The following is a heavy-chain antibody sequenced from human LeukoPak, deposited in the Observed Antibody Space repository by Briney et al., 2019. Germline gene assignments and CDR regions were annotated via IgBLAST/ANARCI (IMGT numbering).Heavy chain of an antibody. V-gene: IGHV1-18*01. CDR2: ISAYNGNT. J-gene: IGHJ5*02. D-gene: IGHD1-26*01. Sequence: ASVKVSCKASGYTFTSYGISWVRQAPGQGLEWMGWISAYNGNTNYAQKLQGRVTMTTDTSTSTAYMELRSLRSDDTAVYYCARDRRGSYFPEKRIDPWGQGTLVTVSS. CDR3: ARDRRGSYFPEKRIDP. CDR1: GYTFTSYG.